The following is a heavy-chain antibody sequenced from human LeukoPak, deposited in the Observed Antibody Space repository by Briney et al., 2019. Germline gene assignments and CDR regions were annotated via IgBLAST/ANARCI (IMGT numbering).Heavy chain of an antibody. CDR2: FDPEDGET. Sequence: ASVKVSCKVSGYTLTELSMHWVRQAPGKGLEWMGGFDPEDGETIYAQKFQGRVTMTRDMSTSTVYMELSSLRSEDTAAYYCARVGGLSFVFDYWGQGTRVTVSS. CDR3: ARVGGLSFVFDY. J-gene: IGHJ4*02. V-gene: IGHV1-24*01. CDR1: GYTLTELS. D-gene: IGHD3-10*01.